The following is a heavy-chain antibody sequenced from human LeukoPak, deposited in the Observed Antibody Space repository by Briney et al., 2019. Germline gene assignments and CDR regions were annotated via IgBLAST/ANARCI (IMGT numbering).Heavy chain of an antibody. CDR2: ISYDGSEK. CDR3: AKDRRLYYHNGLDV. J-gene: IGHJ6*02. V-gene: IGHV3-30*18. Sequence: GESLRLSCTVSGFAPSDPGIHWVRQAPGKGLEWVAGISYDGSEKEYADSVKGRFTTSRERYQNELYPQMNSLRVEDTAVYYCAKDRRLYYHNGLDVWGQGTTVTVSS. CDR1: GFAPSDPG. D-gene: IGHD3-10*01.